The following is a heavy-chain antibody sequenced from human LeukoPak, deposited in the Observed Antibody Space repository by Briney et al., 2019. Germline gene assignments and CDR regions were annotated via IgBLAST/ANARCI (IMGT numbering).Heavy chain of an antibody. D-gene: IGHD4-17*01. V-gene: IGHV3-11*01. J-gene: IGHJ4*02. CDR2: ISSSGSTI. Sequence: GGSLSLSCAASGFTFSDYYMSWIRQAPGKGLEWVSYISSSGSTIYYADSVKGRFTISRDNAKNSLYLQMNSLRAEDTAVYYCARALASRRYYFDYWGQGTLVTVSS. CDR3: ARALASRRYYFDY. CDR1: GFTFSDYY.